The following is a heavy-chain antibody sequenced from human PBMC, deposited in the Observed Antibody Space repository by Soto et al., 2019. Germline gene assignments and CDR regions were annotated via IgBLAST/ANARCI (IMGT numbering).Heavy chain of an antibody. V-gene: IGHV4-59*01. J-gene: IGHJ6*03. D-gene: IGHD3-22*01. CDR3: ARVLSGYYLYYYYYMDV. Sequence: PSETLSLTCTVSGGSISSYYWSWIRQPPGKGLEWIGYIYYSGSTNYNPSLKSRVTISVDTSKNQFSLKLSSVTAADTAVYYCARVLSGYYLYYYYYMDVWGKGTTVTVSS. CDR2: IYYSGST. CDR1: GGSISSYY.